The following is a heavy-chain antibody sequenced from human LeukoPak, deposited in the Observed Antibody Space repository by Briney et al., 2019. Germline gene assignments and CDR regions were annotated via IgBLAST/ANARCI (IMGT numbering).Heavy chain of an antibody. CDR1: GYSFSDNY. D-gene: IGHD4-17*01. CDR3: AREVYGDSSFDY. V-gene: IGHV1-2*02. Sequence: ASVKVSCKASGYSFSDNYMHWERQAPGQGLEWLGWINPNTGGTNFAQKFQGRVTMTRDTSISTAYMELSGLRSDDTAVYYCAREVYGDSSFDYWGQGALLTVSS. J-gene: IGHJ4*02. CDR2: INPNTGGT.